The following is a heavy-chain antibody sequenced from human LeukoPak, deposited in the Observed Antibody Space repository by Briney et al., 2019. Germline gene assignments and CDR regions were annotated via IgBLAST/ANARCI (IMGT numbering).Heavy chain of an antibody. CDR3: ASSAVAGTAHYYYYGMDV. Sequence: SETLSLTCAVYGGSFSGYYWSWIRQPPGKGLEWIGEINHSGSTNYNPSLKSRVTMSVDTSKNQFSLKLSSVTAADTAVYYCASSAVAGTAHYYYYGMDVWGQGTTVTVSS. CDR1: GGSFSGYY. J-gene: IGHJ6*02. CDR2: INHSGST. V-gene: IGHV4-34*01. D-gene: IGHD6-19*01.